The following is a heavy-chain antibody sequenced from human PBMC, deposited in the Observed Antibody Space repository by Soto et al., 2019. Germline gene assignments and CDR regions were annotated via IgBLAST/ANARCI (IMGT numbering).Heavy chain of an antibody. CDR3: ARYIPGVRYYGMDV. CDR1: GGSIISYY. V-gene: IGHV4-59*01. J-gene: IGHJ6*02. D-gene: IGHD2-2*01. Sequence: SETLSLTCTVSGGSIISYYWSWILQPPWKGLEWIGYIYYSGSTNYNPSLKSRVTISVDTSKNQFSLKLSSVTAEDTAVYYCARYIPGVRYYGMDVWGQGTTVTVSS. CDR2: IYYSGST.